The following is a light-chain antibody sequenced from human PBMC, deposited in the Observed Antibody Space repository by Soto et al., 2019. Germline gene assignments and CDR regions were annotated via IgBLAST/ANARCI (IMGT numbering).Light chain of an antibody. CDR1: QSVSNNY. CDR2: GAS. Sequence: EIVLTQSPGTLSLSPGERATLPCRASQSVSNNYLAWYQQKPGQAPRLLIYGASNRATGIPDRFSGSGSGTDFTLTISRLEPEDFAVYYCQQYGSPGTFGQGTKVDIK. CDR3: QQYGSPGT. J-gene: IGKJ1*01. V-gene: IGKV3-20*01.